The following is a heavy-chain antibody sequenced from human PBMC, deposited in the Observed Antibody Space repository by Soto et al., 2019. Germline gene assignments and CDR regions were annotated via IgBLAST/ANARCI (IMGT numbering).Heavy chain of an antibody. CDR2: ISPHNDRT. D-gene: IGHD6-19*01. CDR3: ARDLYYSSGRYFDHDAFDI. V-gene: IGHV1-18*01. J-gene: IGHJ3*02. Sequence: QVQLVQSGADVKKPGASVKVSCKASGYNFTSYGISWVRQAPGQGLEWMGWISPHNDRTKYARRVQDRVTMTTETPTSTVYMELGSLSSDDTAVYYCARDLYYSSGRYFDHDAFDIWGQGTVVTVSS. CDR1: GYNFTSYG.